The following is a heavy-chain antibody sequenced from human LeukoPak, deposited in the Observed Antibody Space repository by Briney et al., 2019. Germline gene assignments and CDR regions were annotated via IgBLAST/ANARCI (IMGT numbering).Heavy chain of an antibody. J-gene: IGHJ4*02. V-gene: IGHV6-1*01. CDR2: TYYRSKWYN. CDR3: ARGRGYSYERGYYFDY. Sequence: SQTLSLTCAISGDSVSSNSAAWNWTRQSPSRGLEWLGRTYYRSKWYNDYAVSVKSRITINPDTSKNQFSLQLNSVTPEDTAVYYCARGRGYSYERGYYFDYWGQGTLVIVSS. D-gene: IGHD5-18*01. CDR1: GDSVSSNSAA.